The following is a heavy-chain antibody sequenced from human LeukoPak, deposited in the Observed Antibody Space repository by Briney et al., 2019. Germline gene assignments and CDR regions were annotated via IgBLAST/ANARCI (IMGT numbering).Heavy chain of an antibody. CDR1: GYTFTGYY. D-gene: IGHD2-15*01. CDR3: ARDLCSWNAFDI. J-gene: IGHJ3*02. V-gene: IGHV1-2*02. Sequence: ASVKVSCKASGYTFTGYYMHWVRQAPGQGLEWMGWINPNSGGTNYAQKFQGRVTMTRDTSISTAYMELSRLRSDDTAVYYCARDLCSWNAFDIWGQGTMVTVSS. CDR2: INPNSGGT.